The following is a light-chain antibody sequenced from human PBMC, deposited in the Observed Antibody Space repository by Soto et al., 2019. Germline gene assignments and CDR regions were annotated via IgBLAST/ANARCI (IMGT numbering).Light chain of an antibody. V-gene: IGKV1-39*01. CDR2: ATS. J-gene: IGKJ3*01. CDR1: QSISSY. Sequence: DIQMTQSPSSLSASVGDRVTITCRASQSISSYLNWYQQKPGKAPTLLIYATSSLKTGVPSRFIGSGSGTDFPLTISSLQPEDFATYYCQQSYSTLTFGPGTKVYI. CDR3: QQSYSTLT.